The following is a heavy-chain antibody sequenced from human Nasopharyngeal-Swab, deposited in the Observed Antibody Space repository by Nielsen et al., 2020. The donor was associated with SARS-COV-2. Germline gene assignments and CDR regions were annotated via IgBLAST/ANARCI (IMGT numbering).Heavy chain of an antibody. J-gene: IGHJ6*03. Sequence: WVRQAPGQGLEWMGWINTNTGNPTYAQGFTGRFVFSLDTSVSTAYLQISSLKAEDTAVYYCAREEYPERLWEWGNEGREGGGKG. CDR3: AREEYPERLWEWGNEGREG. D-gene: IGHD3-3*01. V-gene: IGHV7-4-1*02. CDR2: INTNTGNP.